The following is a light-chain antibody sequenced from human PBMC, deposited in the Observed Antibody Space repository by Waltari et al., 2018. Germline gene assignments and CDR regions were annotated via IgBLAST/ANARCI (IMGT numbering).Light chain of an antibody. Sequence: SYALTQPPSVSVAPGTTARITLGGDNIGSYRVPWYQQKPGQAPVFVIFYDSDRPSGIPERFSGSNSGNTATLTISSVEAGDEAKYYCHVWHPDMDPGVFGPGTEVSV. V-gene: IGLV3-21*04. J-gene: IGLJ1*01. CDR3: HVWHPDMDPGV. CDR2: YDS. CDR1: NIGSYR.